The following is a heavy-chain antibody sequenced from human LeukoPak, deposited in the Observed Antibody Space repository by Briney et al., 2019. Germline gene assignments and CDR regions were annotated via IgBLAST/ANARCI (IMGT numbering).Heavy chain of an antibody. Sequence: GGSLRLSCAASGFTFSDYYMNWIRQTPGKGLEWLSYISSRGDTMFYADSVRGRFTISRDNAKNSLYLQMSSLRADDTAVYYCASDASGYFWFDPWGQGTLVTVSS. V-gene: IGHV3-11*01. CDR1: GFTFSDYY. CDR2: ISSRGDTM. D-gene: IGHD5-12*01. J-gene: IGHJ5*02. CDR3: ASDASGYFWFDP.